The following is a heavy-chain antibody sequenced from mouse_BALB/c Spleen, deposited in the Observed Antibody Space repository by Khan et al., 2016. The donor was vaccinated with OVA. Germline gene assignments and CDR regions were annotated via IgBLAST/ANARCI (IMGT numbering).Heavy chain of an antibody. Sequence: EVELVESGGGLVKPGGSLKLSCAASGFTFSTYAMSWVRQTPEKRLEWVATISSDADYTYYPDNLTGRFTISRDNAKNTLYLQMSSLRSEDTAMXSSASSPYGVLAYWGQGTLVTVSA. CDR1: GFTFSTYA. V-gene: IGHV5-9-3*01. CDR2: ISSDADYT. CDR3: ASSPYGVLAY. J-gene: IGHJ3*01. D-gene: IGHD1-1*02.